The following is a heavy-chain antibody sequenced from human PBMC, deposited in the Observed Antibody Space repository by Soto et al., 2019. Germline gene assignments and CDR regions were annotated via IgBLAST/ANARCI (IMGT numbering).Heavy chain of an antibody. Sequence: QVQLVQAGAEVKKPGSSVKVSCKASGDTFSNYAISWVRQAPGQGLEWMGGIAPMFGRPHYGQKFHGRVTITAYHSTSTAYMELSSLRSDETDVAYCARASAAPWNYCCRLDGLGQGSTVTVSS. CDR3: ARASAAPWNYCCRLDG. CDR2: IAPMFGRP. V-gene: IGHV1-69*01. CDR1: GDTFSNYA. D-gene: IGHD6-13*01. J-gene: IGHJ6*02.